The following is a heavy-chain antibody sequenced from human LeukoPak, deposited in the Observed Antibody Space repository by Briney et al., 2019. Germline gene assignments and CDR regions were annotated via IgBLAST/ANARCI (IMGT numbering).Heavy chain of an antibody. CDR3: AKDQGYCSSISCYELTNYYYYYMDV. J-gene: IGHJ6*03. Sequence: PGGSLRLSCAASGFIFSDYGMSWVRQAPGKGLEWVSTIGGRGGSTYYADSVKGRFTISRDNSKNTLYLQMKSLRAEDTAVYYCAKDQGYCSSISCYELTNYYYYYMDVWGKGTTVTISS. V-gene: IGHV3-23*01. CDR2: IGGRGGST. D-gene: IGHD2-2*01. CDR1: GFIFSDYG.